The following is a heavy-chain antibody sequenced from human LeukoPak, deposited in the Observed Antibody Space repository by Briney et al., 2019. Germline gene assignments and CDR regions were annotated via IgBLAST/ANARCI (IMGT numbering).Heavy chain of an antibody. Sequence: GGSLRLSCAASGFTFSSYSMNWVRQAPGKGLEWVSIIYSGGGTDYADSVKGRFTISRDNSKNTLYLQMNSLRAEDTAVYYCVKDLLYWGQGTLVTVSS. V-gene: IGHV3-53*01. CDR3: VKDLLY. J-gene: IGHJ4*02. CDR2: IYSGGGT. CDR1: GFTFSSYS.